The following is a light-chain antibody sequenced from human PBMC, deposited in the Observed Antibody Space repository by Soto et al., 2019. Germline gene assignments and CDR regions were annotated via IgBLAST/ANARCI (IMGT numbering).Light chain of an antibody. CDR2: KAS. CDR3: QHYFTYDQM. J-gene: IGKJ1*01. Sequence: DIQMTQSPSTLSAAVGDRVTITCRASQSIVSWLAWYQQKQGKAPKSLISKASSLESGVPSRFSGSGSGTEFTLTISSLQPDDFATYYCQHYFTYDQMFGQGPKVEIK. V-gene: IGKV1-5*03. CDR1: QSIVSW.